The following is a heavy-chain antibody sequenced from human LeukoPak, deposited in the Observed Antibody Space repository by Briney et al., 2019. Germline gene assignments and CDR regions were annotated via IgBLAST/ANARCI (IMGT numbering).Heavy chain of an antibody. V-gene: IGHV4-39*01. J-gene: IGHJ4*02. CDR3: AHGSGSYYNPFDY. CDR1: GGSISSSSYY. CDR2: IYYSGST. D-gene: IGHD3-10*01. Sequence: KPSETLSLTCTVSGGSISSSSYYWGWIRQPRGKGLEWIGSIYYSGSTYYNPSLKSRVTISVDTSKNQFSLKLSSVTAADTAVYYCAHGSGSYYNPFDYWGQGTLVTVSS.